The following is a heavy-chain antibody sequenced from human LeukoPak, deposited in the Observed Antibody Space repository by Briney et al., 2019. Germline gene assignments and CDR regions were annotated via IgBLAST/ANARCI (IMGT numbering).Heavy chain of an antibody. CDR1: GFTFSDYG. CDR3: ARDQPHSSSGPAELPAFDI. D-gene: IGHD6-6*01. Sequence: GRSLRLSCAASGFTFSDYGMNWVRQAPGKGLEWVSSISSSSSYIYYADSVKGRFTISRDNAKNSLYLQMNSLRAEDTAVYYCARDQPHSSSGPAELPAFDIWGQGAMVTVSS. V-gene: IGHV3-21*01. J-gene: IGHJ3*02. CDR2: ISSSSSYI.